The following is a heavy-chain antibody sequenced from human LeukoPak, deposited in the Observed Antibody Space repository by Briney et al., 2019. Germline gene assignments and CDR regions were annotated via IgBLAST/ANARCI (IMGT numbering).Heavy chain of an antibody. CDR1: GYTLTELS. D-gene: IGHD3-10*01. CDR3: ATSTPWFGDTWPLTDY. J-gene: IGHJ4*02. Sequence: ASVKVSCKVPGYTLTELSMHWVRQAPGKGLEWMGGFDPEDGETIYAQKFQGRVTMTEDTSTDTAYMELSSLRSEDTAVYYCATSTPWFGDTWPLTDYWGQGTLVTVSS. CDR2: FDPEDGET. V-gene: IGHV1-24*01.